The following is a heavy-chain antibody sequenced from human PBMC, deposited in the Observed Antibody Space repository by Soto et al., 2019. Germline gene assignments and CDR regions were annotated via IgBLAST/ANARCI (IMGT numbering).Heavy chain of an antibody. Sequence: GGSLRLSCAASGFTFSDYYMSWIRQAPGKGLEWVSYISSSGSTIYYADSVKGRFTISRDNAKNSLYLQMNSLRAEDTAVYYCARDSSGWPYYYYYYGMDVWGQGTTVTVSS. CDR2: ISSSGSTI. J-gene: IGHJ6*02. D-gene: IGHD6-19*01. CDR1: GFTFSDYY. CDR3: ARDSSGWPYYYYYYGMDV. V-gene: IGHV3-11*01.